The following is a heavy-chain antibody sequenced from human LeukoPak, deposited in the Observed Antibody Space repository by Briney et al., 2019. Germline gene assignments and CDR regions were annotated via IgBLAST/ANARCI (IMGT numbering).Heavy chain of an antibody. D-gene: IGHD3-3*01. CDR3: ARRGIDFWSGYYPPDYYYYMDV. V-gene: IGHV4-38-2*02. Sequence: SETLSLTCTVSGYSIRSGFYWGWIRQPPGKGLEWIGNIYHSGITYYTPSLKSRVTISVDTSKNQFYLKLSSVTAADTAVYYCARRGIDFWSGYYPPDYYYYMDVWGKGTTVTVSS. CDR1: GYSIRSGFY. CDR2: IYHSGIT. J-gene: IGHJ6*03.